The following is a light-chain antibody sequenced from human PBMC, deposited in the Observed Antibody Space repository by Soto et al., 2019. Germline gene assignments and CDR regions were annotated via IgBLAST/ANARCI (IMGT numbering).Light chain of an antibody. J-gene: IGKJ1*01. CDR3: QQRSNWPPV. Sequence: EIVLTQSPATLSLSPGERATLSCRASQSVSSYLAWYQQKPGQDPRVLIYDASNRATGIPARFSGSGSGTDFTLTISSLEPEDFAVYYCQQRSNWPPVFGQGTKVEIK. CDR1: QSVSSY. CDR2: DAS. V-gene: IGKV3-11*01.